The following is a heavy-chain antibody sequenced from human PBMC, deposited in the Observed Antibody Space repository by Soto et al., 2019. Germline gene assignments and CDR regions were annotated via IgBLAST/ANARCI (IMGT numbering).Heavy chain of an antibody. CDR1: GASINNFAYY. D-gene: IGHD1-26*01. V-gene: IGHV4-39*01. CDR3: ATRERYHVSLGWFDP. Sequence: SETLSLTSSVSGASINNFAYYRGWIRHPPGKGLEWIGTVYYSENTYCNPSLKSRVAISVDTAKNQFSLNLRSVTAADTAIYFCATRERYHVSLGWFDPWGDVTIVPVSP. CDR2: VYYSENT. J-gene: IGHJ5*02.